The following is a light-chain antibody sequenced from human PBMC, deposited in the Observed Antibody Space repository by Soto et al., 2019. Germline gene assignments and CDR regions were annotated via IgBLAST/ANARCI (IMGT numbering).Light chain of an antibody. CDR1: QSVSSN. Sequence: EIVMTQSAATLSVSPGERATLSCRASQSVSSNLAWYQQKPGQAPRLLIYGASTRATGIPARFSGSGSGTEFTLTISSLQSEDFAVYYCQQYNTWPPYTFGQGTKVDIK. CDR3: QQYNTWPPYT. V-gene: IGKV3-15*01. CDR2: GAS. J-gene: IGKJ2*01.